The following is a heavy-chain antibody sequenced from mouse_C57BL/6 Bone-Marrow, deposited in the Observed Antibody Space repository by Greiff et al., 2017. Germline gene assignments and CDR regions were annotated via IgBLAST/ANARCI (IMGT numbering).Heavy chain of an antibody. CDR1: GYTFTSYW. CDR2: IYPGNSDT. CDR3: TRIRPNWYFDV. V-gene: IGHV1-5*01. J-gene: IGHJ1*03. D-gene: IGHD2-4*01. Sequence: VQLQQSGTVLARPGASVKMSCKTSGYTFTSYWMHWVKQRPGQGLEWIGAIYPGNSDTSYNQKFKGKATLAAVTSASTAYMELSSLTNEDSAVCDSTRIRPNWYFDVWGTGTTVTVSS.